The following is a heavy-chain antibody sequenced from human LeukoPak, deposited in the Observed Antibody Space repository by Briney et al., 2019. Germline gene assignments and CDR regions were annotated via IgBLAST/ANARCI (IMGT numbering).Heavy chain of an antibody. CDR1: GYTFTSYG. Sequence: ASVKVSCKASGYTFTSYGISWVRQAPGQGLEWLGWINPNTGGIEYAQKFQGRVTMTRDTSISTAYVELSSLGSDDTAVYYCARGTASQPGFDYWGQGTLVTVSS. D-gene: IGHD1-14*01. J-gene: IGHJ4*02. V-gene: IGHV1-2*02. CDR3: ARGTASQPGFDY. CDR2: INPNTGGI.